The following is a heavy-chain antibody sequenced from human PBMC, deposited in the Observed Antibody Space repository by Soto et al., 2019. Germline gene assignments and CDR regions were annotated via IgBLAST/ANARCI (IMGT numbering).Heavy chain of an antibody. J-gene: IGHJ6*02. CDR3: ARGHSTDCSNGVCSFFYNHEMDV. D-gene: IGHD2-8*01. V-gene: IGHV1-2*04. CDR1: GYSFTDYD. Sequence: ASVEVSCKASGYSFTDYDIHWVLQAPGQGLEWLGRINPKSGGTSTAQKFQGWVTMTRDRSISTVYMELTRLRSDDTAVYFCARGHSTDCSNGVCSFFYNHEMDVWGRGTTVTVSS. CDR2: INPKSGGT.